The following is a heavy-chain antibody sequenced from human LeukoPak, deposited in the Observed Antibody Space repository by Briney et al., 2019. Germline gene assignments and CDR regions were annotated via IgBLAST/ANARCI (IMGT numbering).Heavy chain of an antibody. CDR1: GYSISSGYY. D-gene: IGHD3-10*01. V-gene: IGHV4-38-2*02. CDR2: TYHSGST. J-gene: IGHJ4*02. Sequence: SETLSLTCTVSGYSISSGYYWGWIRQPPGKGLEWIGSTYHSGSTYYNPSLKSRVTISVDTSKNQFSLKLSSVTAADTAVYYCARSPSFGELHYYFDYWGQGTLVTVSS. CDR3: ARSPSFGELHYYFDY.